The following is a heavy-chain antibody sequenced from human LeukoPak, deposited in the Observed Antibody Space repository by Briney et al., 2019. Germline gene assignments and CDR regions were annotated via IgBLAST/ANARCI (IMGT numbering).Heavy chain of an antibody. CDR2: INTGGTT. Sequence: GGSLRLSCVASGFTDSSNYMIWLRQAPGKGLEWVSFINTGGTTYYADSVKGRFTISRDNSKNTLFLQVNSLRADDTAVYYCARREILGYSYGRGTFNIWGQGTMVTVSS. CDR3: ARREILGYSYGRGTFNI. CDR1: GFTDSSNY. V-gene: IGHV3-66*01. J-gene: IGHJ3*02. D-gene: IGHD5-18*01.